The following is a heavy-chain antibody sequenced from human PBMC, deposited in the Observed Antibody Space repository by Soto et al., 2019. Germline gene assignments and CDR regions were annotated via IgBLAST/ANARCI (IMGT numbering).Heavy chain of an antibody. V-gene: IGHV1-69*08. Sequence: QDQLVQSGAEVKKPGSSVKVSCKAFGGPFSSHTFSWVRQAPGQGLVWMGRIIPALGTTTYAQKFKGIGTITTDESVTTVYMQISGLRTEDTAVYYSARPDFGDYWYFVIWGRGTRVTISS. CDR1: GGPFSSHT. D-gene: IGHD4-17*01. CDR3: ARPDFGDYWYFVI. J-gene: IGHJ2*01. CDR2: IIPALGTT.